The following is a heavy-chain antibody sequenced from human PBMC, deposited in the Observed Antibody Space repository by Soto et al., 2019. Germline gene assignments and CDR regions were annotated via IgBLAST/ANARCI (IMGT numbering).Heavy chain of an antibody. CDR2: IYYSGST. V-gene: IGHV4-31*03. CDR1: GGSISSGGYY. CDR3: ARGDPRMTTVTTSLYAFDI. D-gene: IGHD4-17*01. Sequence: QVQLQESGPGLVKPSQSLSLTCTVSGGSISSGGYYWSWIRQHPGKGLEWIGYIYYSGSTYYNPSLKSRVTISVDTSKNQFSLKLSSVTAADTAVYYCARGDPRMTTVTTSLYAFDIWGQGTMVTVSS. J-gene: IGHJ3*02.